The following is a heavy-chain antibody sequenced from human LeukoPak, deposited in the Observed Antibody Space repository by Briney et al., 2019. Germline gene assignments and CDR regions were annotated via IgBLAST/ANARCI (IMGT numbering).Heavy chain of an antibody. Sequence: GGSLRLSCAASGFTFSSYAMSWVRQAPGKGLEWVSAISGSGGSTYYADSVKGRFTISRDNSENTLYLQMNSLRAEDTAVYYCAKDGNGDPRFDYWGQGTLVTVSS. CDR2: ISGSGGST. CDR3: AKDGNGDPRFDY. CDR1: GFTFSSYA. D-gene: IGHD4-17*01. J-gene: IGHJ4*02. V-gene: IGHV3-23*01.